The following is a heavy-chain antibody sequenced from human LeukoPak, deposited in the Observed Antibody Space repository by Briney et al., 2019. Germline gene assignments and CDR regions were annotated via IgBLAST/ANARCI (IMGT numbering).Heavy chain of an antibody. J-gene: IGHJ4*02. D-gene: IGHD1/OR15-1a*01. V-gene: IGHV1-8*01. CDR2: MNPNSGNT. CDR3: AKGPLAVEHSTHRFDF. Sequence: VASVTVSCKASGYTFTSYDINWVRQATGQGLEWMGWMNPNSGNTGYAQKFQGRVTMTRNTSISTAYMELSSLRAEDTAVYYCAKGPLAVEHSTHRFDFWGQGTLVTVSS. CDR1: GYTFTSYD.